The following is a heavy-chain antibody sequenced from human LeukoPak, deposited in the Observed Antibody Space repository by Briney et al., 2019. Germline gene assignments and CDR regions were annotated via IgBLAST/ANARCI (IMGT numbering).Heavy chain of an antibody. Sequence: SETLSLTCTVSGYSISSGYYWGWIRQPPGKGLEWIGSIYHSGSTYYNPSLKSRVTISVDTSKNQFSLKLSSVTAADTAVYYCARDNSVDDIAWWFDPWGQGTLVTVSS. V-gene: IGHV4-38-2*02. CDR3: ARDNSVDDIAWWFDP. D-gene: IGHD2-15*01. J-gene: IGHJ5*02. CDR2: IYHSGST. CDR1: GYSISSGYY.